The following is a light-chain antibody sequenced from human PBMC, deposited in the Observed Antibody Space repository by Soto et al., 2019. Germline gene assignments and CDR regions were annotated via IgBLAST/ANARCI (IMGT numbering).Light chain of an antibody. Sequence: AIQMTPSPSSLSASVGDRVTITCRASQGIRNDLGWYQQKPGKAPKLLIYAASSLQSGVPSRFGGSGSGTDFTLTISSLQPEDFATYYGLQDYNYPWTFGQGTKVDIK. J-gene: IGKJ1*01. CDR1: QGIRND. CDR3: LQDYNYPWT. CDR2: AAS. V-gene: IGKV1-6*01.